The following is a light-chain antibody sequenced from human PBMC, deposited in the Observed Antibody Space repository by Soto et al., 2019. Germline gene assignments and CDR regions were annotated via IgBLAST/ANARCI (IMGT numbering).Light chain of an antibody. J-gene: IGLJ2*01. CDR1: SGHSYYA. CDR2: LNSDGSH. CDR3: QTWGTGGVV. V-gene: IGLV4-69*01. Sequence: QLVLTQSPSASASLGASVKLTCTLSSGHSYYAIAWHQQQPEKGPRYLMKLNSDGSHSKGDGIPDRFSGSSSGAERYLTISSLQSEDEADYYCQTWGTGGVVFGGGTKLTAL.